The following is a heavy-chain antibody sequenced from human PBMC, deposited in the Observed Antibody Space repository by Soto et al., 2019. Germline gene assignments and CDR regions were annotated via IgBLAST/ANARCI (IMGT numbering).Heavy chain of an antibody. Sequence: ASVKVSCKASGYTFTSYGISWVRQAPGQGLEWMGWISAYNGNTNYAQKLQGRVTMTTGTSTSTAYMELRSLRSDDTAVYYCARGVPYDFWSGYHGRHGMDVWGQGTTVTVSS. D-gene: IGHD3-3*01. J-gene: IGHJ6*02. CDR2: ISAYNGNT. V-gene: IGHV1-18*01. CDR3: ARGVPYDFWSGYHGRHGMDV. CDR1: GYTFTSYG.